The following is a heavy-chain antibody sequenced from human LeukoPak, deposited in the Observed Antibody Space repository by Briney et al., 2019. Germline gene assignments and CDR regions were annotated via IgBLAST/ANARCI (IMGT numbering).Heavy chain of an antibody. J-gene: IGHJ6*03. Sequence: ASVKVSCKAPGYTFTGYYMHWVRQAPGQGLEWMGWINPNSGGTNYAQKFQGRVTMTRDTSISTAYMELSRLRSDDTAVYYCARDPGRRYFDWLSMTYYYNYMDVWGKGTTVTISS. CDR3: ARDPGRRYFDWLSMTYYYNYMDV. V-gene: IGHV1-2*02. CDR1: GYTFTGYY. D-gene: IGHD3-9*01. CDR2: INPNSGGT.